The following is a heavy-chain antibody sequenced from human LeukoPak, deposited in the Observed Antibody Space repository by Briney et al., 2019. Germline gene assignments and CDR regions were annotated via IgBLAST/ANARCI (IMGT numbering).Heavy chain of an antibody. J-gene: IGHJ4*02. V-gene: IGHV3-48*01. CDR2: ISGSSSTI. CDR3: ARFRTWGDKAFDY. Sequence: GGSLRLSCAASGFTFSSYSMNWVRQAPGKGLEWGSYISGSSSTIYYADSVKGRFTISRDNGKNSLYLQMNSLRAEDTAVYYCARFRTWGDKAFDYWGQGTLVTVSS. CDR1: GFTFSSYS. D-gene: IGHD2-21*02.